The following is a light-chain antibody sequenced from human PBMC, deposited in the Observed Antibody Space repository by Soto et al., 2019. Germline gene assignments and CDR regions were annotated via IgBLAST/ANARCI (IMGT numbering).Light chain of an antibody. Sequence: EVVMRQSPATLSVSPGEGATLSCRASQGIGDTLAWYQHKPGQTPRLLIYGASSRATGIPDRFSGSGSETEFTLTISSLQSEDFAVYYCQQYHHWPPITFAQGTRLEIK. CDR2: GAS. V-gene: IGKV3D-15*01. CDR1: QGIGDT. J-gene: IGKJ5*01. CDR3: QQYHHWPPIT.